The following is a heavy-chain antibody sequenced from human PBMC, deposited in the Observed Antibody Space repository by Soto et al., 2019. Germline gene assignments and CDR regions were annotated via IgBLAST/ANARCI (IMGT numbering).Heavy chain of an antibody. V-gene: IGHV3-30*18. J-gene: IGHJ4*02. CDR1: GCTFSDYA. D-gene: IGHD4-17*01. Sequence: PVGSLRLSCEFSGCTFSDYAIHWVRHSPGKWLEWVALILHDGSKEYYADSVKGRFTISRDNPKNTLYLQMKSLRPEDTAVYYCAKDFNYRLTKVTAFEYLGPATLVTGSS. CDR2: ILHDGSKE. CDR3: AKDFNYRLTKVTAFEY.